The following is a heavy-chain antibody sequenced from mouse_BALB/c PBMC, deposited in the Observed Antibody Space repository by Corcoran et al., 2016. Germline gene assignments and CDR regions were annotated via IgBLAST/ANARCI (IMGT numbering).Heavy chain of an antibody. CDR1: GFNIKDTY. J-gene: IGHJ2*01. CDR2: IDPANGNT. Sequence: EVQLQQSGAELVKPGASVKLSCTASGFNIKDTYMHWGKQRPEQGLEWIGRIDPANGNTKYDPKFQGKATITADTSSNTAYLQLSSLTSEDTAVYYCARSNWFDYWGQGTTLTVSS. CDR3: ARSNWFDY. V-gene: IGHV14-3*02. D-gene: IGHD4-1*01.